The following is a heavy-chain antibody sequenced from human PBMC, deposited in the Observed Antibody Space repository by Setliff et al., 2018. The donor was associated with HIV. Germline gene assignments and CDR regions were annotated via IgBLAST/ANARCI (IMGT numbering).Heavy chain of an antibody. CDR1: GFTFSSYN. V-gene: IGHV3-21*04. J-gene: IGHJ4*02. Sequence: GGSLRLSCAASGFTFSSYNMNWVRQAPGKGLEWVSSISSDSTYIYYADSMKGRFTISRDNAKNTLYLQMHSLRAEDTAMYYCARHMPSGDPFDFWGQGTLVTVSS. CDR2: ISSDSTYI. D-gene: IGHD7-27*01. CDR3: ARHMPSGDPFDF.